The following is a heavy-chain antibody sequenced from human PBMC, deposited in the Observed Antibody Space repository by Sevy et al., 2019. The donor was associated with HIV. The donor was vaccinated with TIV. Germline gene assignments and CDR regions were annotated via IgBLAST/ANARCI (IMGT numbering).Heavy chain of an antibody. CDR2: IRYDGSNK. CDR3: AKVSRSGGSCYYGPFDY. V-gene: IGHV3-30*02. D-gene: IGHD2-15*01. Sequence: GGSLRLSCAASGFTFSSYGMHWVRQAPGKGLEWVAFIRYDGSNKYYADSVKGRFTISRDNSKNTLYLQMNSLRAEDTAVYYCAKVSRSGGSCYYGPFDYWGQGTLVTVSS. J-gene: IGHJ4*02. CDR1: GFTFSSYG.